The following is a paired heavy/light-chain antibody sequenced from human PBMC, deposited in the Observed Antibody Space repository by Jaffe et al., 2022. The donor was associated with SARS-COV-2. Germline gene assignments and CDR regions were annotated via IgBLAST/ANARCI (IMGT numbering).Light chain of an antibody. CDR3: QHYGTSPLA. CDR1: QSVSSSY. J-gene: IGKJ3*01. Sequence: EIVLTQSPGTLSLSPGERATLSCRASQSVSSSYLAWYQQKPGQAPRLLIYGASSRATGIPDRFSGSGSGTDFTLTISRLEPEDFAVYYCQHYGTSPLAFGPGTKVDL. CDR2: GAS. V-gene: IGKV3-20*01.
Heavy chain of an antibody. Sequence: QLQLQEAGPGLVKPSETLSLACSVSGGSISSNSYYWGWIRQPPGKGLEWIGSIYYSGNTYYNPSLKSRVTISVDTSKNQFSLKLNSVTAADTAVYYCARLSGSSGWYRPFDYWGQGTLVTVSS. CDR3: ARLSGSSGWYRPFDY. D-gene: IGHD6-19*01. V-gene: IGHV4-39*01. CDR1: GGSISSNSYY. CDR2: IYYSGNT. J-gene: IGHJ4*02.